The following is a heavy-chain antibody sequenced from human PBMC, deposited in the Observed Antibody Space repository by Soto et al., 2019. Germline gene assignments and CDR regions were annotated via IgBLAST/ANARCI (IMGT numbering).Heavy chain of an antibody. CDR2: ISAYNGNT. CDR3: ARDGRIRAPYHFDY. V-gene: IGHV1-18*01. CDR1: RYTFTSYG. J-gene: IGHJ4*02. D-gene: IGHD3-10*01. Sequence: ASVKVSCKASRYTFTSYGISWVRQAPGQGLEWMGWISAYNGNTNYAQKLQGRVTMTTDTSTSTAYMELRSLRSDDTAVYYCARDGRIRAPYHFDYWGQGTLVTVSS.